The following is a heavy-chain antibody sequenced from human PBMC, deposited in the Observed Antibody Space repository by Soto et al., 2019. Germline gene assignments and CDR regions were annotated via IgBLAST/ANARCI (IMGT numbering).Heavy chain of an antibody. CDR2: INAGNGNT. D-gene: IGHD6-13*01. Sequence: QVQLVQSGAEVKKPGASVQVSCKASGYTFTSYAMHWVRQAPGQRLEWMGWINAGNGNTKYSQKFQARVTITRATSACTAYMELRSLRSEDTAVYYCARRPSNAAADGLFDYWGQGTLVTVCS. J-gene: IGHJ4*02. V-gene: IGHV1-3*01. CDR1: GYTFTSYA. CDR3: ARRPSNAAADGLFDY.